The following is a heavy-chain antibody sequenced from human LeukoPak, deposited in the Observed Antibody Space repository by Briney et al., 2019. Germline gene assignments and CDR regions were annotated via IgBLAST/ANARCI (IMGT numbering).Heavy chain of an antibody. J-gene: IGHJ6*02. V-gene: IGHV1-18*01. CDR1: GYTFTSYG. CDR2: ISAYNGNT. CDR3: ARDTVVTARYYYGMDV. Sequence: ASVKVSCKASGYTFTSYGISWVRQAPGQGLEWMGWISAYNGNTNYAQKLQGRVTMTTDTSTGTAYMELRSLRSDDTAVYYCARDTVVTARYYYGMDVWGQGTTVTVSS. D-gene: IGHD4-23*01.